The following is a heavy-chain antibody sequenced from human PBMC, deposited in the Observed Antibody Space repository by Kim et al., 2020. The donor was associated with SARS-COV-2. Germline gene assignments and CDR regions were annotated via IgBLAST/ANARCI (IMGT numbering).Heavy chain of an antibody. CDR2: SST. D-gene: IGHD6-25*01. CDR3: ARELNGGYD. Sequence: SSTSYADSVKGRFTISRDNAKNTLYLQMNSLRAEDTAVYYCARELNGGYDWGQGTLVTVSS. V-gene: IGHV3-74*01. J-gene: IGHJ4*02.